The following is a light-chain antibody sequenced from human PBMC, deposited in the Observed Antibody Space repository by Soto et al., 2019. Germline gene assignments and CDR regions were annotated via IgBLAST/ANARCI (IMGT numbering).Light chain of an antibody. CDR2: GNS. CDR3: QSYDNSPSGIYV. CDR1: SSNIGAGSD. Sequence: PSVSGAPGQRVTISCSGSSSNIGAGSDVHWYQQLPGTAPKLLIYGNSRRSSGVPDRFYGSKSGTSASLAITGLQAEDEADYYCQSYDNSPSGIYVFGTGTKVTVL. J-gene: IGLJ1*01. V-gene: IGLV1-40*01.